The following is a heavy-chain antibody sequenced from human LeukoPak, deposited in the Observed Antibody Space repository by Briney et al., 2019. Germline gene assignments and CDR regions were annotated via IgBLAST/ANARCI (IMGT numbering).Heavy chain of an antibody. CDR1: GYTFTGYY. J-gene: IGHJ4*02. CDR3: ARDIAAAGSGGDY. V-gene: IGHV1-2*02. Sequence: ASVEVSCNASGYTFTGYYMHWVRQAPGQGLEWMGWINPNSGGTNYAQKFQGRVTMTRDTSISTAYMELSRLRSDDTAVYYCARDIAAAGSGGDYWGQGTLVTASS. D-gene: IGHD6-13*01. CDR2: INPNSGGT.